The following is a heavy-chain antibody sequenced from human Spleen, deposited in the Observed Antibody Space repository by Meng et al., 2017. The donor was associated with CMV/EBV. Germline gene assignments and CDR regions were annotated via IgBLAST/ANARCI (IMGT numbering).Heavy chain of an antibody. Sequence: SVKVSCKASGYTLTGYYFHWVRQAPGQGLEWMGGIIPIFGTANYAQKFQGRVTITTDESTSTAYMELSSLRSEDTAVYYCARVVAALVYNWFDPWGQGTLVTVSS. D-gene: IGHD2-15*01. J-gene: IGHJ5*02. CDR1: GYTLTGYY. V-gene: IGHV1-69*05. CDR2: IIPIFGTA. CDR3: ARVVAALVYNWFDP.